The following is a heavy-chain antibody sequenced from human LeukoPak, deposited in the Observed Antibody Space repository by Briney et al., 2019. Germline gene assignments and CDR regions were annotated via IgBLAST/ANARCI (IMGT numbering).Heavy chain of an antibody. CDR3: ARHLEVVVVPAAMAY. J-gene: IGHJ4*02. Sequence: PGGSLRLSCAASGFTFSTYSMNWVRQAPGKGLEWVSSISTTSTYVFYADSVKGRFTISRDNAKNSLDLQMSSRTAEDTAVYYCARHLEVVVVPAAMAYWGQGTLVTVSS. CDR2: ISTTSTYV. CDR1: GFTFSTYS. D-gene: IGHD2-2*01. V-gene: IGHV3-21*01.